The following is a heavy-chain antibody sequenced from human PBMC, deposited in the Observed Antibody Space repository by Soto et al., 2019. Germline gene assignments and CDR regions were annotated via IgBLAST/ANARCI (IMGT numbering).Heavy chain of an antibody. J-gene: IGHJ3*02. CDR3: AKIGDDYVWGSYRYPKASDAFDI. V-gene: IGHV5-51*01. CDR2: IYPGDSDT. D-gene: IGHD3-16*02. CDR1: GYSFTSYW. Sequence: GESLKISCKGSGYSFTSYWIGWVRQMPGKGLEWMGIIYPGDSDTRYSPSFQGQVTISADKSISTAYLQWSSLKASDTAMYYCAKIGDDYVWGSYRYPKASDAFDIWGQGTMVTVSS.